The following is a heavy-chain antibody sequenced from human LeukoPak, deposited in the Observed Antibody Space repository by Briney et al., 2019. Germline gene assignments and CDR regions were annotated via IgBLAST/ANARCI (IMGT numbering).Heavy chain of an antibody. CDR2: IYYSGST. CDR1: GGSISSRSHY. D-gene: IGHD3/OR15-3a*01. Sequence: SETLSLTRTVSGGSISSRSHYWGWIRQPPGKGLEWIGSIYYSGSTYDNPSLKSRVTISSDTSKNQFSLRLTSVTAADTAVYYCARQTGSGLFILPGGQGTLVTVSS. J-gene: IGHJ4*02. CDR3: ARQTGSGLFILP. V-gene: IGHV4-39*01.